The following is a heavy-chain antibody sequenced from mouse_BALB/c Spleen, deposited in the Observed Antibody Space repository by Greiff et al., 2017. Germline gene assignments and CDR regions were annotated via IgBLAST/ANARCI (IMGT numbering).Heavy chain of an antibody. V-gene: IGHV1-14*01. CDR2: INPYNDGT. J-gene: IGHJ4*01. D-gene: IGHD2-3*01. Sequence: VQLQQPGPELVKPGASVKMSCKASGYTFTSYVMHWVKQKPGQGLEWIGYINPYNDGTKYNEKFKGKATLTSDKSSSTAYMELSSLTSEDSAVYYCARGGDGYYDYAMDYWGQGTSVTVSS. CDR1: GYTFTSYV. CDR3: ARGGDGYYDYAMDY.